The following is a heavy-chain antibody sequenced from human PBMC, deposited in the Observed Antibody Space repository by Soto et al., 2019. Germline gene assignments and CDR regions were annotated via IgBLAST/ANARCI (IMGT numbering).Heavy chain of an antibody. CDR3: AREGNLGRWPQPLDF. CDR1: GDSISAYS. J-gene: IGHJ4*02. CDR2: IHYNGNT. D-gene: IGHD1-1*01. Sequence: QVQLQVSGPGLVKPSETLSLTCTVSGDSISAYSWSWVRQPPGKGLEWIGNIHYNGNTKYNPSLKSRVTMSLDTSKNQFSLRLISVTAADTAKYFCAREGNLGRWPQPLDFWGQGTLVTVSS. V-gene: IGHV4-59*01.